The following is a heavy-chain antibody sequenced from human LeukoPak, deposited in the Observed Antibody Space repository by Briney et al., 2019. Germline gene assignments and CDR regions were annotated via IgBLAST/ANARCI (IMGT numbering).Heavy chain of an antibody. J-gene: IGHJ4*02. V-gene: IGHV1-24*01. CDR1: GYTLSELS. Sequence: ASVKVSCKISGYTLSELSMHWVRQAPGKGLEWMGGFEPESAEIIHAQKFQGRVTMTEDTSTDTAYMELSSLRSEDTAVYYCATDSYCSGGSCPLDYWGQGTLVTVSS. D-gene: IGHD2-15*01. CDR2: FEPESAEI. CDR3: ATDSYCSGGSCPLDY.